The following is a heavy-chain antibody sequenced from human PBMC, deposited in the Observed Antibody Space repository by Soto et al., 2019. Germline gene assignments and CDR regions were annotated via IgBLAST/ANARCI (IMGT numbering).Heavy chain of an antibody. CDR1: GYSISSGYY. Sequence: SETLSLTCAVSGYSISSGYYWGWIRQPPGKGLEWIGSIYHSGSTYYNPSLKSRVTISVDTSKNQFSLKLSSVTAADTAVYYCARRITIFGVASPGYYYGMDVWGQGTTVTVSS. V-gene: IGHV4-38-2*01. J-gene: IGHJ6*02. D-gene: IGHD3-3*01. CDR3: ARRITIFGVASPGYYYGMDV. CDR2: IYHSGST.